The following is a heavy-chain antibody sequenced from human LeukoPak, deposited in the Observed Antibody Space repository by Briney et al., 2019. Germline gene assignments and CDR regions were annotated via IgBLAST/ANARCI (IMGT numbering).Heavy chain of an antibody. CDR2: IRFDGNNQ. V-gene: IGHV3-30*02. CDR3: AKDRNGYSYGLTFDY. CDR1: GFTFSRYN. Sequence: GGSLRLSCAASGFTFSRYNMNWVRQAPGKGLEWVALIRFDGNNQYYADSVKGRFTISRDNSKNTLYLQMNSLRPEDTAVYYCAKDRNGYSYGLTFDYWGQGTLVTVSS. D-gene: IGHD5-18*01. J-gene: IGHJ4*02.